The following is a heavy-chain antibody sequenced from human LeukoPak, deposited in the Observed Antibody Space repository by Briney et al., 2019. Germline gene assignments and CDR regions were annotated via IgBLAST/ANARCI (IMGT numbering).Heavy chain of an antibody. CDR2: IYYSGST. J-gene: IGHJ2*01. V-gene: IGHV4-59*12. CDR3: ARAILTPSGFVWHFDL. D-gene: IGHD3-3*01. CDR1: GGSISGYY. Sequence: SETLSLTCTVSGGSISGYYWSWIRQPPGKGLEWIGYIYYSGSTNYNPSLKSRVTISVDTSKSQFSLKLSSVTAADTAVYYCARAILTPSGFVWHFDLWGRGTLVTVSS.